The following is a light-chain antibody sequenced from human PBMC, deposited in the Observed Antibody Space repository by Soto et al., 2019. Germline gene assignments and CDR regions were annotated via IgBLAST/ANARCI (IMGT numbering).Light chain of an antibody. J-gene: IGKJ1*01. V-gene: IGKV1-5*03. Sequence: DIQMTQSPSTLSASVGDRVTITCRASQSISSWLAWYQQKPGKAPKLLVYKASSLESGVPSRFSESGSGTDFTFTISSLQPEDIATYYCQQYDNLPWTFGQGTKVDIK. CDR1: QSISSW. CDR2: KAS. CDR3: QQYDNLPWT.